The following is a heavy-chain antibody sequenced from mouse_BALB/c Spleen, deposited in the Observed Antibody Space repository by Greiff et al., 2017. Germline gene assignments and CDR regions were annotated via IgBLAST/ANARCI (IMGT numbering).Heavy chain of an antibody. CDR3: AREGGIYYYGSSYYFDY. J-gene: IGHJ2*01. Sequence: EVKLVESGGGLVQPGGSRKLSCAASGFTFSSFGMHWVRQAPEKGLEWVAYISSGSSTIYYADTVKGRFTISRDNPKNTLFLQMTSLRSEDTAMYYCAREGGIYYYGSSYYFDYWGQGTTLTVSS. D-gene: IGHD1-1*01. CDR2: ISSGSSTI. V-gene: IGHV5-17*02. CDR1: GFTFSSFG.